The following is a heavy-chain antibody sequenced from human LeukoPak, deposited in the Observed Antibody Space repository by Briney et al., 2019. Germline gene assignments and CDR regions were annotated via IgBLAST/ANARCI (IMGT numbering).Heavy chain of an antibody. CDR2: IYYSGST. Sequence: ASETLSLTCTVSGGSISSSSYYWGWIRQLPGKGLEWIGSIYYSGSTYYNPSLESRVTISVDTSKNQFSLKLSSVTAADTAVYYCARHFGGYYYDSSGSPGWFDPWGQGTLVTVSS. D-gene: IGHD3-22*01. V-gene: IGHV4-39*01. J-gene: IGHJ5*02. CDR1: GGSISSSSYY. CDR3: ARHFGGYYYDSSGSPGWFDP.